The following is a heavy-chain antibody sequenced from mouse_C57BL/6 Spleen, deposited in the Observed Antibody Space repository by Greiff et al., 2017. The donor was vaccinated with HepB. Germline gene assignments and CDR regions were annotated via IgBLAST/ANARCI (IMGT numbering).Heavy chain of an antibody. V-gene: IGHV3-1*01. CDR1: GYSITSGYD. Sequence: EVMLVESGPGMVKPSQSLSLTCTVTGYSITSGYDWHWIRHFPGNKLEWMGYISYSGSTNYNPSLKSRISITHDTSKNHFFLKLNSVTTEDTATYYCARDDDYYGSSSWFAYWGQGTLVTVSA. CDR3: ARDDDYYGSSSWFAY. J-gene: IGHJ3*01. D-gene: IGHD1-1*01. CDR2: ISYSGST.